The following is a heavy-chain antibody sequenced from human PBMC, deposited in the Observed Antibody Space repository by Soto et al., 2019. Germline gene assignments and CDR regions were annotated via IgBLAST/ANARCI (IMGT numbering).Heavy chain of an antibody. Sequence: QVQLVQSGAEVKKPGSSVKVSCKASGGTFSSYAISWVRQAPGQGLEWMGGIIPIFGTANYAQKFQGRVTITADESTSTAYMELSSLRSEDTAVYYCASVTVAGAYYYYYGMDVWGQGTTLTVSS. CDR3: ASVTVAGAYYYYYGMDV. CDR2: IIPIFGTA. V-gene: IGHV1-69*01. D-gene: IGHD6-19*01. J-gene: IGHJ6*02. CDR1: GGTFSSYA.